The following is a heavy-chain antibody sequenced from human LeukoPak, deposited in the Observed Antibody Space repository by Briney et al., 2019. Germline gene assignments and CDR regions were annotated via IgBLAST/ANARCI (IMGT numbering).Heavy chain of an antibody. Sequence: GGSLRLSCAASGFTFSSYSMNWVRQAPGKGLEWVSSISSSSSYIYYADSVKGRFTISRDNAKNSLYLQMNSLRAEATAVNYCARDYGSGGFDYWGQGTLVTVSS. CDR3: ARDYGSGGFDY. CDR2: ISSSSSYI. CDR1: GFTFSSYS. J-gene: IGHJ4*02. D-gene: IGHD3-10*01. V-gene: IGHV3-21*01.